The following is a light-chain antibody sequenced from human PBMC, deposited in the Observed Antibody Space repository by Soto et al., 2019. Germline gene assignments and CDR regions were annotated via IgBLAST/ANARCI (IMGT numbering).Light chain of an antibody. CDR3: QQYNNWWT. J-gene: IGKJ1*01. Sequence: EIVMTQSPATLSVSPGERATLSCRASQSVNSNLAWYQQKPGQAPRLLISGASTRATGIPARCSGSGSETEITLTISSLQSEDFAVYYCQQYNNWWTFGQGTNVEMK. CDR1: QSVNSN. CDR2: GAS. V-gene: IGKV3-15*01.